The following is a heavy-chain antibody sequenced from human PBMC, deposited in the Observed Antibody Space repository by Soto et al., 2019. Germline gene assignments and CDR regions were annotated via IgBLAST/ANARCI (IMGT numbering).Heavy chain of an antibody. J-gene: IGHJ4*02. Sequence: GGSLRLSCAASGFTFSSYEMNWVRQAPGKGLEWVSYISSGGTTIYYADSVKGRFTISRDNAKNSLDLQMNSLRADDTAIYYCARAFDFWSGYLSDWGQGTLVTVSS. V-gene: IGHV3-48*03. D-gene: IGHD3-3*01. CDR3: ARAFDFWSGYLSD. CDR1: GFTFSSYE. CDR2: ISSGGTTI.